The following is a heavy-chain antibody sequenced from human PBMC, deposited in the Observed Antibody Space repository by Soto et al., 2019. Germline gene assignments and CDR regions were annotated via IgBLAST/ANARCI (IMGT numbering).Heavy chain of an antibody. CDR1: GFTFSSYS. Sequence: EVQLVESGGGLVKPGGSLRLSCAASGFTFSSYSMNWVRQAPGKGLEWVSSISSSTGYIYYADSVKGRFTISRDNAKQSLYLQMNSLRTEDTAVYYCTRRGGYSYYFDYWGQGTLVTVSS. V-gene: IGHV3-21*01. J-gene: IGHJ4*02. D-gene: IGHD5-18*01. CDR2: ISSSTGYI. CDR3: TRRGGYSYYFDY.